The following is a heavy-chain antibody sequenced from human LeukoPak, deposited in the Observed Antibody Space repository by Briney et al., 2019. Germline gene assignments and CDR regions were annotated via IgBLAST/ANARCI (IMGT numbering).Heavy chain of an antibody. V-gene: IGHV3-74*01. J-gene: IGHJ6*02. D-gene: IGHD3-22*01. CDR1: GFTFSSHW. CDR2: ISSDGTNT. CDR3: ARGRYYDSSTYSEYSGMDV. Sequence: PGGSLRLSCAASGFTFSSHWMHWVRQAPGKGLVWVSRISSDGTNTNYADSVKGRFTVSRDNAKNSLYLQMNSLRAEDTAVYYCARGRYYDSSTYSEYSGMDVWGQGTTVTVSS.